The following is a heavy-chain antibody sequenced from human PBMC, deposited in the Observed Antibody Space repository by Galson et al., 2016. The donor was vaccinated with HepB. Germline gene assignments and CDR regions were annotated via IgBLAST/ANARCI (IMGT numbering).Heavy chain of an antibody. CDR2: IDPHNSKK. D-gene: IGHD3-3*01. J-gene: IGHJ6*03. Sequence: SVKVSCKASGYTFTSYGISWVRQAPGQGLEWMGWIDPHNSKKHYAQKLQGRLTLTTDTSTNTAYMELRSLFSDDTAVYYCARDRFLGYYYYMDVWGQGTTVTVSS. CDR1: GYTFTSYG. V-gene: IGHV1-18*04. CDR3: ARDRFLGYYYYMDV.